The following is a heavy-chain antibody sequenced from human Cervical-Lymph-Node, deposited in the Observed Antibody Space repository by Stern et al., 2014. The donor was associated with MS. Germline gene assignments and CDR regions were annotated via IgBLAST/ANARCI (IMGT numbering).Heavy chain of an antibody. D-gene: IGHD3-10*01. Sequence: QVQLVQSGTEVKKSGASVRVSCKASGYTFSIYYMHWVRQAPGQGLEWLGIINPATGGTTYAQTFQDRVTMTNDTSTSTLYLEMSSLISEDTAVYYCARQNMVRGVTELDFWGQGTLVTVSS. CDR3: ARQNMVRGVTELDF. CDR1: GYTFSIYY. J-gene: IGHJ4*02. V-gene: IGHV1-46*01. CDR2: INPATGGT.